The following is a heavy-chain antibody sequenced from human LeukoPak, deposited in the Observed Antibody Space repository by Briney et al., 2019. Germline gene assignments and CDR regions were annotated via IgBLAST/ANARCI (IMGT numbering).Heavy chain of an antibody. Sequence: ASVKVSCKASGYTFTNYYIHWMRQAPGQGLEWLGWMSPNSGDTGYAQKFQGRVTMTSDSSISAAYMELSSLRSEDTAIYYCVRTPPNWGFDYWGQGTLVTVSS. CDR2: MSPNSGDT. CDR3: VRTPPNWGFDY. D-gene: IGHD7-27*01. J-gene: IGHJ4*02. CDR1: GYTFTNYY. V-gene: IGHV1-8*02.